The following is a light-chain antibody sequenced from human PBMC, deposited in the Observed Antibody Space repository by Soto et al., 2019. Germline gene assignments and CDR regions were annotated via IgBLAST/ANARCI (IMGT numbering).Light chain of an antibody. CDR2: EVN. Sequence: QSALTQPPSVSGSPGQSVTISCTGTSSDVGSYNRLSWYQQPPGTAPKLIMYEVNTRPSGVPDRFSGSKSGSTASLTISGLQAEAEADYYCSLYISGSTYVFGTGTKLTVL. V-gene: IGLV2-18*01. J-gene: IGLJ1*01. CDR1: SSDVGSYNR. CDR3: SLYISGSTYV.